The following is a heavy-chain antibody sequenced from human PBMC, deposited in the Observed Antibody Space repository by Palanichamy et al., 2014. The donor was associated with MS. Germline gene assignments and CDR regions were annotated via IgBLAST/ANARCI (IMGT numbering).Heavy chain of an antibody. D-gene: IGHD4-11*01. CDR3: AKDGARGGGSNWPN. Sequence: EAQLLESGGGLVRPGGSLRLSCAASGFTFNRYAMSWVRQAPGKGLEWVAAISGSGENTYYVDSVKGRFTISRDNSKNTLDLQMHSLRAQDTAVYYCAKDGARGGGSNWPNWGQGTLVTVSS. V-gene: IGHV3-23*01. CDR2: ISGSGENT. J-gene: IGHJ4*02. CDR1: GFTFNRYA.